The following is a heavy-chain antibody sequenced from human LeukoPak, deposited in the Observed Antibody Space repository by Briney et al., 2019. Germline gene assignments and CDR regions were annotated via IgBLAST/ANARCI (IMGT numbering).Heavy chain of an antibody. CDR1: GFTFSSYE. V-gene: IGHV3-48*03. CDR2: ISSSGSTI. J-gene: IGHJ3*02. D-gene: IGHD4-17*01. CDR3: ARTTVNAFDI. Sequence: GGSLRLSCAASGFTFSSYEMNWVRQAPGKGLEWVSYISSSGSTIYHADSVKGRFTISRDNAKNSLYLQMNSLRAEDTAVYYCARTTVNAFDIWGQGTMVTVSS.